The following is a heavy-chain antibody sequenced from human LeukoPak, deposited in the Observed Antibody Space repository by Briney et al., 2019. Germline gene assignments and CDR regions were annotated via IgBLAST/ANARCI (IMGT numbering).Heavy chain of an antibody. D-gene: IGHD1-26*01. V-gene: IGHV1-18*01. CDR1: GYTFIRNG. J-gene: IGHJ4*02. Sequence: ASVKVSCKASGYTFIRNGISWVRQAPGQGLEWMGWISPYNENRKYLQKLQGRVTLSTDTSTSTAYMELRSLTSDDTAVYYCAREESIGRYQFLHDYGGQGTLVTVSS. CDR3: AREESIGRYQFLHDY. CDR2: ISPYNENR.